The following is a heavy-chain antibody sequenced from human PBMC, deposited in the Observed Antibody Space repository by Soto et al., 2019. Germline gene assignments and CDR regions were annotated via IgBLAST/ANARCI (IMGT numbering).Heavy chain of an antibody. D-gene: IGHD6-13*01. J-gene: IGHJ4*02. V-gene: IGHV3-7*01. CDR2: IKQDGSEK. Sequence: PGGSLRLSCAASGFTFTSYWMGWVRQAPGKGLEWVSNIKQDGSEKYYVDSVKGRFTISRDNAKNSLSLQMNSLRAEDTAVYYCATSYGNAWYTYWGQGTQVTVSS. CDR1: GFTFTSYW. CDR3: ATSYGNAWYTY.